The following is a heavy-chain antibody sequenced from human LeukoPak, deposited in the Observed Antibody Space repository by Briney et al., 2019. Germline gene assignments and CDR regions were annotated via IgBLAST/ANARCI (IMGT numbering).Heavy chain of an antibody. CDR1: GFTLSSYA. J-gene: IGHJ4*02. CDR3: VRQYIRSSGWYD. V-gene: IGHV3-23*01. Sequence: PGGSLRLSCAASGFTLSSYAMSWVRQAPGKGLEWVSAVSDSGSSTYYADSVKGRFTISRDNSKNTLYLQMNSLRADDTAVYYWVRQYIRSSGWYDWGQGTLVTVSS. D-gene: IGHD6-13*01. CDR2: VSDSGSST.